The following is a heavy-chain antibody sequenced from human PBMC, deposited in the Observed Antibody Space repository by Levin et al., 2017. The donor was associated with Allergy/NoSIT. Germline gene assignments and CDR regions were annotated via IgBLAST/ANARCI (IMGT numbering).Heavy chain of an antibody. CDR1: GFTFSSYA. CDR3: AKRERACSGGTCSIYFEY. J-gene: IGHJ4*02. Sequence: GESLKISCAASGFTFSSYAMSWVRQAPGKGLEWVSAISESGGSTYYADSVKGRFTISRDSSKNTLYLQMNSLRAEDTAVYYCAKRERACSGGTCSIYFEYWGQGTLVTVSS. D-gene: IGHD2-15*01. V-gene: IGHV3-23*01. CDR2: ISESGGST.